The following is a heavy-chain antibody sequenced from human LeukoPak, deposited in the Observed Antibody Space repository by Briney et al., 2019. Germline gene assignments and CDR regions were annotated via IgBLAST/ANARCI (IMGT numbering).Heavy chain of an antibody. CDR3: ARLSGSHWGFDP. CDR1: GGSISNAYYY. CDR2: VNYDAYT. J-gene: IGHJ5*02. D-gene: IGHD1-26*01. V-gene: IGHV4-39*01. Sequence: PSETLSLTCTVSGGSISNAYYYWGWIRQPPGKGLEYIGSVNYDAYTYCNPSLRSRVTISVDTSKNQFSLKLSSVTAADTAVYYCARLSGSHWGFDPWGQGTLVTVSS.